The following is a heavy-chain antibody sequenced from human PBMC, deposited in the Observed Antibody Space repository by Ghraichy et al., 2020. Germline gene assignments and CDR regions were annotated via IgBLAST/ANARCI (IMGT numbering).Heavy chain of an antibody. D-gene: IGHD1-14*01. CDR3: ARDRTGTLGYNWFDP. CDR1: GFTFSSYA. V-gene: IGHV3-30-3*01. J-gene: IGHJ5*02. Sequence: GGSLRLSCAASGFTFSSYAMHWVRQAPGKGLEWVAVISYDGSNKYYADSVKGRFTISRDNSKNTLYLQMNSLRAEDTAVYYCARDRTGTLGYNWFDPWGQGTLVTVSS. CDR2: ISYDGSNK.